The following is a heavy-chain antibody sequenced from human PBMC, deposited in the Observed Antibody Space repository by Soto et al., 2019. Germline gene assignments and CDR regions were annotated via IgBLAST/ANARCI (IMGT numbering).Heavy chain of an antibody. CDR1: GLTFSSYG. V-gene: IGHV3-33*01. Sequence: QVQLVESGGGVVQPGRSLRLSCAASGLTFSSYGMRWVRQATGKGLEWVAVIWYDGSNKYYADSVKGRFTISRDNSKKRLYMKMNSLRAEDTAVYYCARDYYYYFCSGYDTLDYCGQGTLVTVSS. J-gene: IGHJ4*02. D-gene: IGHD3-3*01. CDR3: ARDYYYYFCSGYDTLDY. CDR2: IWYDGSNK.